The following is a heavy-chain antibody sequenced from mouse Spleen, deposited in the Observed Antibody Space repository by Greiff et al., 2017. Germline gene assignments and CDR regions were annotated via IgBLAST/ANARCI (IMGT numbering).Heavy chain of an antibody. Sequence: EVKLMESGPGLVKPSQSLSLTCSVTGYSITSGYYWNWIRQFPGNKLEWMGYISYDGSNNYNPSLKNRISITRDTSKNQFFLKLNSVTTEDTATYYCARDSPYYYGSYWGQGTTLTVSS. CDR1: GYSITSGYY. CDR3: ARDSPYYYGSY. CDR2: ISYDGSN. V-gene: IGHV3-6*01. J-gene: IGHJ2*01. D-gene: IGHD1-1*01.